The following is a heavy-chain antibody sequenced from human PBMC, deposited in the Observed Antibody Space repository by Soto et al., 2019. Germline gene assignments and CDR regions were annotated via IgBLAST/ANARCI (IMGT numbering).Heavy chain of an antibody. CDR2: IYYSGST. CDR3: ARDYYGSGSPPFGY. Sequence: QVQLQESGPGLVKPSETLSLTCTVSGGSISSYYWSWIRQPPGKGLEWIGYIYYSGSTNYNPSLKSRVTLSVDTSKTQFSLKLSSVTAADTAVYYCARDYYGSGSPPFGYWGQGTLVTVSS. J-gene: IGHJ4*02. CDR1: GGSISSYY. D-gene: IGHD3-10*01. V-gene: IGHV4-59*01.